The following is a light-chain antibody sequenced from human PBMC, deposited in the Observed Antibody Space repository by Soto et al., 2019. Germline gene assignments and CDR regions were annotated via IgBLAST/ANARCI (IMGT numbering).Light chain of an antibody. V-gene: IGKV2-28*01. CDR1: QSVLHSNGYNY. Sequence: DIVVTQSPLSLPVTPGEPASISCRSSQSVLHSNGYNYLDWYLQKPGQSPQLLIYLGSNRASGVPDRFSGSGSGTDFTLKISRVEAEDVGVYYCMQALQTPPTFGQGTLLEIK. CDR2: LGS. CDR3: MQALQTPPT. J-gene: IGKJ5*01.